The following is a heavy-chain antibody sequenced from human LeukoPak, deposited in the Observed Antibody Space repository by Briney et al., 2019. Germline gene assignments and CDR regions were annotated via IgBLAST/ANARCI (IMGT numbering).Heavy chain of an antibody. CDR1: GFTFDAYL. V-gene: IGHV3-7*01. CDR2: VNQDGTEQ. D-gene: IGHD4-17*01. J-gene: IGHJ4*02. Sequence: GGSLRLSYAVSGFTFDAYLMTWVRQAPGRGLEWVANVNQDGTEQYYVDSVRGRFTISRDNAKNSLYLQMNSLRDEDTALYYCARRAYDYGDFFDYWGQGTLVTVSS. CDR3: ARRAYDYGDFFDY.